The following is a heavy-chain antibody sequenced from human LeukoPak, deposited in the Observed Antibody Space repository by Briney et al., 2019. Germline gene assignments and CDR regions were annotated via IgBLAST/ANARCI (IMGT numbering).Heavy chain of an antibody. CDR1: GFTFSSYS. J-gene: IGHJ3*02. D-gene: IGHD1-26*01. V-gene: IGHV3-48*02. Sequence: PGGSLRLSCAASGFTFSSYSMNWVRQAPGKGLEWVSYISSSSSTIYYADSVKGRFTISRDNAKNSLYLQMNSLRDEDTAVYYCARDRVWWLRNIVGATDDAFDIWGQGTMVTVSS. CDR2: ISSSSSTI. CDR3: ARDRVWWLRNIVGATDDAFDI.